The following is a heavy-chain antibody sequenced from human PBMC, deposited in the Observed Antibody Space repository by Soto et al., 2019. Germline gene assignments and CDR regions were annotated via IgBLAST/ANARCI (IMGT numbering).Heavy chain of an antibody. Sequence: GGSLRLSCAASGFTFSSYAMSWVRQAPGEGLEWVSAISGSGGSTYYADSVKGRFTISRDNSKNTLYLQMNSLRAEDTALYYCAKDSHSSGWYYFDYWGQGTLVTVSS. CDR3: AKDSHSSGWYYFDY. J-gene: IGHJ4*02. D-gene: IGHD6-19*01. CDR2: ISGSGGST. V-gene: IGHV3-23*01. CDR1: GFTFSSYA.